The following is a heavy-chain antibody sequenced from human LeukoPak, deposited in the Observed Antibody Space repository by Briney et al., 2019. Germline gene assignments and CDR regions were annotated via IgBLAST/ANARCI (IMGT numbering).Heavy chain of an antibody. CDR2: ISSNGGST. CDR1: GFTFSNYA. V-gene: IGHV3-64*01. J-gene: IGHJ4*02. Sequence: PGGSLRLSCAASGFTFSNYAMTWVRQAPGKGLEYVSAISSNGGSTYYANSVKGRFTISRDNSKNTLYLQMGSLRAEDTAVYYCARDSTGYSNTADYWGQGTLVTVSS. D-gene: IGHD3-9*01. CDR3: ARDSTGYSNTADY.